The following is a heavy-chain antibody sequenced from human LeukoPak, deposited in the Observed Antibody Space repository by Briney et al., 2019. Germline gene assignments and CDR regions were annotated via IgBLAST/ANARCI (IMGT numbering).Heavy chain of an antibody. V-gene: IGHV1-18*01. CDR1: GYTFTSYG. CDR3: ARKEPGFWSGYGGYNWFDP. D-gene: IGHD3-3*01. J-gene: IGHJ5*02. CDR2: ISAYNGNT. Sequence: ASVKVSCKASGYTFTSYGISWVRQAPGQGLEWMGWISAYNGNTNYAQKLQGRVTMTTDTSTSTAYMELRSLRSDDTAVYYCARKEPGFWSGYGGYNWFDPWGQGTLVTASS.